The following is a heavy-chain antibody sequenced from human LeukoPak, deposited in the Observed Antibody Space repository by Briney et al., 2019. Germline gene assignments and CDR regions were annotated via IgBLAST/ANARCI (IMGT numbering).Heavy chain of an antibody. CDR1: GDSISSGDYY. D-gene: IGHD6-6*01. CDR2: ISSSGST. J-gene: IGHJ4*02. V-gene: IGHV4-61*02. Sequence: SQTLSLTCTVSGDSISSGDYYWSWIRQPAGKGLEWIGRISSSGSTNYNPSLKSRVTISVDTSKNQFSLKLSSVTAADTAVYYCARVGYRSSYYFDSWGQGALVTVSS. CDR3: ARVGYRSSYYFDS.